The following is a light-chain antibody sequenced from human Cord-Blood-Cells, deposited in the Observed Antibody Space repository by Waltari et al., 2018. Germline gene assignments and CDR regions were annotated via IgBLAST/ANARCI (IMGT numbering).Light chain of an antibody. V-gene: IGKV3-11*01. CDR2: DAS. J-gene: IGKJ4*01. Sequence: EIVLTQFPATLSLSPAERATLSCRASQSVSSYLAWYQQKPGQATRLLIYDASNRATGIPARFSGSGSGTDFTLTISSLEPEDFAVYYCQQRSNWPPLTFGGGTKVEIK. CDR1: QSVSSY. CDR3: QQRSNWPPLT.